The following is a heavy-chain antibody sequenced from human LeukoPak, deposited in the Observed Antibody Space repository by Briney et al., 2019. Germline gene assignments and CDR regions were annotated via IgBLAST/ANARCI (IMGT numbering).Heavy chain of an antibody. CDR3: ARVTGYMIEDYFDY. V-gene: IGHV4-59*01. D-gene: IGHD3-22*01. Sequence: SETLSLTCTLSGGSISSYYCSWIRHPPGKGLEWIGYIYYSGSTNYNPSLKSRVTISVDTSKNQFSLKLSSVTAADTAVYYCARVTGYMIEDYFDYWGQGTLVTVSS. CDR2: IYYSGST. J-gene: IGHJ4*02. CDR1: GGSISSYY.